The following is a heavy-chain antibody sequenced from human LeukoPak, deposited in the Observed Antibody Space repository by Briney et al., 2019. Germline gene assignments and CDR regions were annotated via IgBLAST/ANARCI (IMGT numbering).Heavy chain of an antibody. J-gene: IGHJ4*02. Sequence: GGSLRLSCAASGFTFTSYAMNWVRQAPGKGLEWVSGIRVGGETYYADSVKGRFTISRDNSENSLYLQMNSLRAEDTAVYYCARGRASYYYDSSGYPFDYWGQGTLVTVSS. D-gene: IGHD3-22*01. CDR1: GFTFTSYA. CDR3: ARGRASYYYDSSGYPFDY. V-gene: IGHV3-23*01. CDR2: IRVGGET.